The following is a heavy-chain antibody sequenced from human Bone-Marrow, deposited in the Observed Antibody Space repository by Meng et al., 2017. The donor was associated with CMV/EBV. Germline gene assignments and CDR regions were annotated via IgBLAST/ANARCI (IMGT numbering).Heavy chain of an antibody. J-gene: IGHJ6*02. D-gene: IGHD3-22*01. CDR2: ISSSSSTI. CDR1: GFTFSSYS. CDR3: ARDSRGYPNYYYYYGMYV. V-gene: IGHV3-48*04. Sequence: GESLKISCAASGFTFSSYSMNWVRQAPGKGLEWVSYISSSSSTIYYADSVKGRFTISRDNAKNSLYLQMNSLRAEDTAVYYCARDSRGYPNYYYYYGMYVCGQGTTVTVSS.